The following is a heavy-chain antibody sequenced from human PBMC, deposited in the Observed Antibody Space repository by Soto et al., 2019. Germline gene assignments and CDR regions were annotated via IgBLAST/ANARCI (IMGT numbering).Heavy chain of an antibody. CDR2: MQHTGNT. D-gene: IGHD3-16*01. CDR3: AKDVSSRRWFDP. Sequence: ETLSLTCAVSGASIRSYHWSWIRQPAGKGLEWIGRMQHTGNTNYNPSLKSRVTMSVDTSKNQISLTMTSVTAADTAVYFCAKDVSSRRWFDPWGQGILVTVSS. CDR1: GASIRSYH. J-gene: IGHJ5*02. V-gene: IGHV4-4*07.